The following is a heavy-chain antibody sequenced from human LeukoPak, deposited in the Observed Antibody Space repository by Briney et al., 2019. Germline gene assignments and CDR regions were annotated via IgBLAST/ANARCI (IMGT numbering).Heavy chain of an antibody. CDR3: ARAGWELLVHGFDY. J-gene: IGHJ4*02. D-gene: IGHD1-26*01. CDR2: IIPILGIA. CDR1: GGTFSSYT. Sequence: SVKVSCKASGGTFSSYTISWVRQAPGQGLEWMGRIIPILGIANYAQKFQGRVTITADKSTSTAYMELSSLRSEDTAVYYCARAGWELLVHGFDYWGQGTLVTVPS. V-gene: IGHV1-69*02.